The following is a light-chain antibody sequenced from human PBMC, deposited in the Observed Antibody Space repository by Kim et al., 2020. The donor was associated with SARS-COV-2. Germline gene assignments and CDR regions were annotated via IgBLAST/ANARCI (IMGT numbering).Light chain of an antibody. CDR2: GAT. Sequence: DVQMTQSPSSLSASVGDRVTITCRASQGIRNYLAWYQQRPGKVPKLLIYGATTLQSGVPSRFSGSGSGTDFILTIRSLQLEDVATYYCQKYNSAPRTFGQGTKVDIK. J-gene: IGKJ1*01. V-gene: IGKV1-27*01. CDR3: QKYNSAPRT. CDR1: QGIRNY.